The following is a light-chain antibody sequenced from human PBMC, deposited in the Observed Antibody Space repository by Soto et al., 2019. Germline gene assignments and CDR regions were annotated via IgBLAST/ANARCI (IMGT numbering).Light chain of an antibody. CDR1: NSIIGSNY. J-gene: IGLJ3*02. CDR3: ATWDDSLSCWV. CDR2: NNH. Sequence: QSVLTQPPSASGTPGQRVTISCSGGNSIIGSNYVYWYQQLPGSAPQLLIYNNHQRPSGVPDRLSASKSGTSASLAISGVRSEDEADYHCATWDDSLSCWVFGGGTKVTVL. V-gene: IGLV1-47*02.